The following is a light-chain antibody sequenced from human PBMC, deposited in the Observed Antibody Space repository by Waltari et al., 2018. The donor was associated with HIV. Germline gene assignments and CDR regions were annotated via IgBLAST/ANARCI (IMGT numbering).Light chain of an antibody. CDR1: SNDVGDYY. CDR2: EVS. V-gene: IGLV2-14*01. Sequence: QSALTQPASVSGSPGQSITISCTGTSNDVGDYYVSWYQHHPGKAPKVIIYEVSNRPSGVSNRFSGSKSGNTASLTISGLLAEDEADYFCSTYISSSSPVFGGGTRLTVL. J-gene: IGLJ3*02. CDR3: STYISSSSPV.